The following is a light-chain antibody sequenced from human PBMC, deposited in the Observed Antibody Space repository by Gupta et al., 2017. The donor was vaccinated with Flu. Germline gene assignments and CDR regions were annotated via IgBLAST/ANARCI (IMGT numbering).Light chain of an antibody. CDR2: GAS. CDR3: QQYKNWPPMYT. Sequence: RATPSCRASQTINTNLAWYQQKPGQAPRLLIYGASTRATAVPVRFSGSGSGTEFTLTISSLQSEDFAVYYCQQYKNWPPMYTFGQGTTLEI. V-gene: IGKV3-15*01. CDR1: QTINTN. J-gene: IGKJ2*01.